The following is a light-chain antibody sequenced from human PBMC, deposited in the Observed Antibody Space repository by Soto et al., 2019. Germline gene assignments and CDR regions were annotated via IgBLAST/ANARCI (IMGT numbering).Light chain of an antibody. CDR1: SSDVADYKY. V-gene: IGLV2-14*01. CDR2: EVS. CDR3: SSYTSGSTPYVV. J-gene: IGLJ2*01. Sequence: QSALTQPASVSGSPGQSITISCTGTSSDVADYKYVSWYQQHTGKAPKLMIYEVSDRPSGVSYRFSGSKSGNTASLTISGLQAEDEADYYCSSYTSGSTPYVVFGGGTKLTVL.